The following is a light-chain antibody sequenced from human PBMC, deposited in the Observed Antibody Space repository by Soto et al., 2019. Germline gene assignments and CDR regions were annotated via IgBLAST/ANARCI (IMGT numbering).Light chain of an antibody. CDR1: QSISSW. CDR3: QQYNSYPYT. Sequence: DMQMTQSPSTLSASVGDRVTITCRASQSISSWLAWYQQKPGKAPKLLIYKASNLESGVPSRFSGSGSVTEFTHTLSSLQPDDYATYYCQQYNSYPYTFGQGTKLEIK. J-gene: IGKJ2*01. V-gene: IGKV1-5*03. CDR2: KAS.